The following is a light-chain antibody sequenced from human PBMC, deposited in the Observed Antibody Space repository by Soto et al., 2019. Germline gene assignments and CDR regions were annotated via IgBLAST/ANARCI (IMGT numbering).Light chain of an antibody. Sequence: EIVLAQSPGTLSLSPGERATLSCRASQSLAGEYLAWFQQKPGQSPRLLIYSASNRATGIPDRFSGSGSGTDFTLTISRLEPDDFVVYYCQQNGSLPITFGQGTRLEIK. CDR3: QQNGSLPIT. CDR1: QSLAGEY. CDR2: SAS. J-gene: IGKJ5*01. V-gene: IGKV3-20*01.